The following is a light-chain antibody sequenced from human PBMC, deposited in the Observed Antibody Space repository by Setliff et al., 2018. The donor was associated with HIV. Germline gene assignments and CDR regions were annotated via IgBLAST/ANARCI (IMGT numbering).Light chain of an antibody. V-gene: IGLV2-14*03. CDR3: ASYRSLATYV. J-gene: IGLJ1*01. Sequence: QTALTQPASVSGSPGQSITISCIGTSSDVGGYDFVSWYQQRPGKAPKLIIFDVSERPSGVSHRFSGSKSGNTASLTISGLQTEDEADYFCASYRSLATYVFGIGTKGTVL. CDR1: SSDVGGYDF. CDR2: DVS.